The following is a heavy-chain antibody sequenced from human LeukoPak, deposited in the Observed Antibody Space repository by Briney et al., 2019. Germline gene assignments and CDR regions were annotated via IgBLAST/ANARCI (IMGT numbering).Heavy chain of an antibody. J-gene: IGHJ4*02. CDR1: GFTFSNYG. V-gene: IGHV4-34*01. CDR3: ARDGWSVSLDY. D-gene: IGHD6-19*01. CDR2: INHSGST. Sequence: PGGSLRLSCEASGFTFSNYGMHWIRQPPGKGLEWIGEINHSGSTNYNPSLKSRVTISVDTSKNQFSLKLSSVTAADTAVYYCARDGWSVSLDYWGQGTLVTVSS.